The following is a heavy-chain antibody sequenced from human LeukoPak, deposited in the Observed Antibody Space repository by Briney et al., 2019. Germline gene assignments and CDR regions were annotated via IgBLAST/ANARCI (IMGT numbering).Heavy chain of an antibody. CDR3: AKTQTMMGAFDI. J-gene: IGHJ3*02. Sequence: SETLFLTCTVTGGSITSGDYYWSWIRQPPGKGLEWIGYIYNSGSTYYNPSLKSRVTISADTSKKQFSLKLSSVTAADTAVYYCAKTQTMMGAFDIWGQGTKVTVSS. CDR1: GGSITSGDYY. D-gene: IGHD3-22*01. V-gene: IGHV4-30-4*01. CDR2: IYNSGST.